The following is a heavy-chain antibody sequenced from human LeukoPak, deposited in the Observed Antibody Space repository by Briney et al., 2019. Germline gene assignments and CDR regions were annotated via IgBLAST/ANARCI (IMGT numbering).Heavy chain of an antibody. CDR1: GFNFSTYS. CDR3: ARRFDS. V-gene: IGHV3-48*03. Sequence: PGGSLRLSCAASGFNFSTYSMNWVRQAPGKGLEWVSYISGTGTIYYADSVKGRFTISRDNAKNSLYLQMNSLRAEDTAIYYCARRFDSWGQGTLVTVSS. J-gene: IGHJ4*02. CDR2: ISGTGTI.